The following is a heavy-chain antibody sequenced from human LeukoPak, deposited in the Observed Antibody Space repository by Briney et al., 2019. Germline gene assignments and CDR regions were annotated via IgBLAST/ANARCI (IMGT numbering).Heavy chain of an antibody. CDR2: ISWNSGSI. D-gene: IGHD3-9*01. J-gene: IGHJ5*02. CDR3: ARSDILTGNWFDP. V-gene: IGHV3-9*01. CDR1: GFTFDDYA. Sequence: PGRSLRLSCAASGFTFDDYAMPWVRHAPGKGLEWVSGISWNSGSIGYADSVKGRFTISRDNAKNSLYLQMNSLRAEDTALYYCARSDILTGNWFDPWGQGTLVTVSS.